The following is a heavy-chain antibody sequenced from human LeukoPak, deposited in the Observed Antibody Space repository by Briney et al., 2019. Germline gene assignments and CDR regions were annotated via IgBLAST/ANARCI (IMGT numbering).Heavy chain of an antibody. Sequence: PSETLSLTCTVSGGSISSYYWSWIRQPPGKGLEWIGYIYYSGSTNYNPSLKSRVTISVDTSKNQFSLKLSSVTAADTAVYYCARTLNYYDSSGYHIWGQGTMVTVSS. D-gene: IGHD3-22*01. V-gene: IGHV4-59*08. CDR3: ARTLNYYDSSGYHI. CDR2: IYYSGST. CDR1: GGSISSYY. J-gene: IGHJ3*02.